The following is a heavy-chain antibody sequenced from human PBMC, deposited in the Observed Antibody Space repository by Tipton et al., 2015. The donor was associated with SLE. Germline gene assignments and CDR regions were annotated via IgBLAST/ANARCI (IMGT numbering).Heavy chain of an antibody. V-gene: IGHV4-61*02. D-gene: IGHD6-13*01. CDR1: GGSISGGSYY. CDR2: IYTSGST. CDR3: ARGIAAAGTAVRYWFDP. Sequence: LRLSCTVSGGSISGGSYYWSWIRQPAGKGLEWIGRIYTSGSTNYNPSLKSRVTISVDTSKNQFSLKLSSVTAADTAVYYCARGIAAAGTAVRYWFDPWGQGTLVTVSS. J-gene: IGHJ5*02.